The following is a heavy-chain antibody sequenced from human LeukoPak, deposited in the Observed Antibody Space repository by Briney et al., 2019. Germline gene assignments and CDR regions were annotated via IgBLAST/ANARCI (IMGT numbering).Heavy chain of an antibody. CDR1: GFTFSRSD. CDR3: ARGGSGSRSGY. J-gene: IGHJ4*02. Sequence: GGSLRLSCAASGFTFSRSDMSWIRQTPGKGLEWVSATSSSGGNTFTADSVKGRFTISRDNAKNSLYLQMNSLRAEDTAVYYCARGGSGSRSGYWGQGTLVTVSS. V-gene: IGHV3-21*01. CDR2: TSSSGGNT. D-gene: IGHD1-26*01.